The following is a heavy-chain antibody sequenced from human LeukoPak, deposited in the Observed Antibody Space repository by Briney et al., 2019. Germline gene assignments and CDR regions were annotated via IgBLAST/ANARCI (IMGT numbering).Heavy chain of an antibody. CDR2: INHSGST. Sequence: PSETLSLTCTVSGGSISGYYWSWIRQPPGKGLEWIGEINHSGSTNYNPSLKSRVTISVDTSKNQFSLKLSSVTAADTAVYYCARRFYYYYYYMDVWGNGTTVTISS. CDR1: GGSISGYY. CDR3: ARRFYYYYYYMDV. J-gene: IGHJ6*03. V-gene: IGHV4-34*01.